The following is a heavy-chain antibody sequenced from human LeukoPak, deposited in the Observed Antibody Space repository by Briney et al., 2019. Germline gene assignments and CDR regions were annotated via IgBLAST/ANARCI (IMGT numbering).Heavy chain of an antibody. D-gene: IGHD4-11*01. CDR1: GGSISSYY. J-gene: IGHJ4*02. CDR3: AKSYFDYSTYYSYYFNL. CDR2: IYASGST. V-gene: IGHV4-4*07. Sequence: SETLSLTCTVSGGSISSYYWSWIRQPAGKGLERIGRIYASGSTNYNSSLESRVTMSVDTSKNQFSLKLTSVTAADTAVYYCAKSYFDYSTYYSYYFNLWGQGALVTVSS.